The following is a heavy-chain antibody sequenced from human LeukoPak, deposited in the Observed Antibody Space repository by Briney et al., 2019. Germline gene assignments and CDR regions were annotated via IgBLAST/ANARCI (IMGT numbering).Heavy chain of an antibody. CDR1: GFDFSIYR. CDR2: IHLSGTPI. CDR3: ARDRSYGSFDF. D-gene: IGHD5-18*01. Sequence: GGSLRLSCEASGFDFSIYRMNWVRQAPGKGLEWISYIHLSGTPIHYADSVKGRFSISRDNAKNALYLQMNSLTAEDTALHHCARDRSYGSFDFWGQGTLVTVSS. V-gene: IGHV3-48*04. J-gene: IGHJ4*02.